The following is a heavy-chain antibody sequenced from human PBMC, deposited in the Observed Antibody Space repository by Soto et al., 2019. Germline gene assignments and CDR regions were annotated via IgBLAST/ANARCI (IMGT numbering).Heavy chain of an antibody. CDR2: IWYDGSNK. CDR3: ASTGLREVVPDY. J-gene: IGHJ4*02. CDR1: GFTFSSYG. D-gene: IGHD2-15*01. V-gene: IGHV3-33*01. Sequence: GGSLRLSCAASGFTFSSYGMHWVRQAPGKGLEWVAVIWYDGSNKYYADSVKGRFTISRDNSKNTLYLQMNSLRAEDTAVYYCASTGLREVVPDYWGQGTLVTVSS.